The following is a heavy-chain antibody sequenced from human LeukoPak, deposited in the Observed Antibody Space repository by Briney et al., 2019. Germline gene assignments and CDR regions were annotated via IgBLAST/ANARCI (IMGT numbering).Heavy chain of an antibody. V-gene: IGHV3-33*01. Sequence: GTSLRPSRAGSGLSFSSTGIHWVRQVPGEGLEWVAVIYYDGSNQNYSDSVRGRFTISKDNSKNMLDLQMNSPRAEDTGVYYCATYGGCWGPGYLDLWGRGTLVTVSS. CDR1: GLSFSSTG. J-gene: IGHJ2*01. CDR2: IYYDGSNQ. D-gene: IGHD3-16*01. CDR3: ATYGGCWGPGYLDL.